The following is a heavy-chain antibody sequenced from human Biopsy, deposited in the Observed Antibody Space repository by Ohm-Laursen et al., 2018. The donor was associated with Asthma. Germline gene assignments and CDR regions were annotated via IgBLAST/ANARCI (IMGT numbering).Heavy chain of an antibody. CDR2: ISYDGSNK. V-gene: IGHV3-30-3*01. CDR3: ASTTPSIVVAARAGAFDI. CDR1: GFTFSSYA. J-gene: IGHJ3*02. Sequence: SLRLSCAASGFTFSSYAMHWVRQAPGKGLEWVAVISYDGSNKYYADSVKGRFTISRDNSKNTLYLQMNSLRAEDTAVYYCASTTPSIVVAARAGAFDIWGQGTMVTVSS. D-gene: IGHD3-22*01.